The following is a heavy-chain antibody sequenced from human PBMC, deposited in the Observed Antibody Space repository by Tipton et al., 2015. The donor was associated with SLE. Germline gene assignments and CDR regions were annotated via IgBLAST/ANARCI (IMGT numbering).Heavy chain of an antibody. CDR1: EFTFGDYP. CDR3: ARVYSSNWYDYYYMDV. D-gene: IGHD6-13*01. V-gene: IGHV3-48*03. Sequence: SLRLSRAASEFTFGDYPIHWVRQAPGKGLEWVSYISSSGTSIYYADSVKGRFTISRDNAKNSLYLKMNSLRAEDTAVYYCARVYSSNWYDYYYMDVWGKGTTVTVSS. J-gene: IGHJ6*03. CDR2: ISSSGTSI.